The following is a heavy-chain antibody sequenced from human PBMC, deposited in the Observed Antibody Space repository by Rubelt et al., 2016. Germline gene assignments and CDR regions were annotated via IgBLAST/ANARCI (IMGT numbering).Heavy chain of an antibody. J-gene: IGHJ6*02. Sequence: YNMNWVRQAPGKGLEWVSYISGSSGTIYYADSVEGRFTISRDNAKNSLYLQMNSLRDDDTAVYYCARANGMDVWGQGTTVTVSS. CDR1: YN. CDR2: ISGSSGTI. CDR3: ARANGMDV. V-gene: IGHV3-48*02.